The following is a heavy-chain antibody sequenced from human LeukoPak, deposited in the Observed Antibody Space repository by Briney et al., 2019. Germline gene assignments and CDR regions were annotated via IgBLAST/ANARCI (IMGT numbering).Heavy chain of an antibody. J-gene: IGHJ4*02. V-gene: IGHV3-23*01. CDR3: AKFPGGIFDY. D-gene: IGHD1-26*01. CDR1: GFTFSSYV. Sequence: PGGSLRLSCAASGFTFSSYVLSWVRQAPGKGLEWVSAISGSGGSTYYADSVKGRFTISRDNSKNTLYLQMNSLRAEDTAVYYCAKFPGGIFDYWGQGTLVTVSS. CDR2: ISGSGGST.